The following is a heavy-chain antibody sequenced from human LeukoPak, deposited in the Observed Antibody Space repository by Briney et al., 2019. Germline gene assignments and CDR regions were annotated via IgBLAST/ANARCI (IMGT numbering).Heavy chain of an antibody. J-gene: IGHJ4*02. V-gene: IGHV4-34*01. CDR3: ARRHGGLNYYDSSGHDY. CDR2: INHSGST. CDR1: GGSFTDYF. Sequence: SETLSLTCTVFGGSFTDYFWTWIRHSPRKGLEWIGEINHSGSTNYNPSLKSRVTISVDTSKNQFSLKLSSVTAADTAVYYCARRHGGLNYYDSSGHDYWGQGTLVTVSS. D-gene: IGHD3-22*01.